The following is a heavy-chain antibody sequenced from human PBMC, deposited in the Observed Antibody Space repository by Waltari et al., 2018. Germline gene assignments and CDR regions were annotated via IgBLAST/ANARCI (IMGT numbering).Heavy chain of an antibody. CDR3: ATRRGGWQNSFDY. Sequence: QVQLQESGPGLVKPSQTLSLTCTVSGGSISSGSYYWSWIRQPAGKGLEWIGRIYTSGSTNYNPSLKSRVTISVDTSKNQFSLKLSSVTAADTAVYYCATRRGGWQNSFDYWGQGTLVTVSS. V-gene: IGHV4-61*02. J-gene: IGHJ4*02. CDR2: IYTSGST. D-gene: IGHD6-19*01. CDR1: GGSISSGSYY.